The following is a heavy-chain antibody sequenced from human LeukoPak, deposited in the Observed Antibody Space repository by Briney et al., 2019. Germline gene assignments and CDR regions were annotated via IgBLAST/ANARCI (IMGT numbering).Heavy chain of an antibody. D-gene: IGHD4-17*01. Sequence: PGGSLRLSCAASGFSFSSYRMNWVRQAPGKGLEWVSSVSNSGDYIHYADSVKGRFTISRDNAKNSLYLQMNSLRAEDTAVYYCAKIRADYGDYLYAFDIWGQGTMVTVSS. CDR3: AKIRADYGDYLYAFDI. CDR2: VSNSGDYI. V-gene: IGHV3-21*01. J-gene: IGHJ3*02. CDR1: GFSFSSYR.